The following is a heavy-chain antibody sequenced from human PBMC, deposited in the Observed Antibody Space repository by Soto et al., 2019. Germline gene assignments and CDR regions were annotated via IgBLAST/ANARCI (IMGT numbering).Heavy chain of an antibody. CDR2: ISSSSTI. J-gene: IGHJ4*02. CDR3: ARDAEAGRQQLPDDFDY. CDR1: GFTFSSYS. V-gene: IGHV3-48*01. Sequence: GGSLRLSCAASGFTFSSYSMNWVRQAPGKGLEWVSYISSSSTIYYADSVKGRFTISRDNAKNSLYLQMNSLRAEDTAVYYCARDAEAGRQQLPDDFDYWRQGPLVTVS. D-gene: IGHD6-13*01.